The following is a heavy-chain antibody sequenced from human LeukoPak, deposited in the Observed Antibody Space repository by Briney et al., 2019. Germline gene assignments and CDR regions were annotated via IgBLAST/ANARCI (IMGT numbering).Heavy chain of an antibody. Sequence: KPPETLSLTCTVSGASITSESSYWGWIHQPPGKGFQWIGGLVYDGSAHYNPSLQSHVSISADTSNNQFSLKLASVTASDTGVYFCARAPSYRRYSYHSWGQGTLVTVSS. J-gene: IGHJ4*02. CDR2: LVYDGSA. D-gene: IGHD3-16*02. V-gene: IGHV4-39*01. CDR3: ARAPSYRRYSYHS. CDR1: GASITSESSY.